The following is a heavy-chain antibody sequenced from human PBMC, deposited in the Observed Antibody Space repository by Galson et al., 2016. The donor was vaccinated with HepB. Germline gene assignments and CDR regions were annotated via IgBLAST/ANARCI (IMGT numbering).Heavy chain of an antibody. Sequence: SLRLSCAASGFTFSDFAMHWVRQAPGRGLEWVAVISYDGSNKYYANSVKGRFTISRDNSKNTLYLQMNSPRAEDTALYYCAKDLPPDTGMGGFDYWGQGTLVTVAS. CDR2: ISYDGSNK. CDR1: GFTFSDFA. V-gene: IGHV3-30*18. D-gene: IGHD5-18*01. J-gene: IGHJ4*02. CDR3: AKDLPPDTGMGGFDY.